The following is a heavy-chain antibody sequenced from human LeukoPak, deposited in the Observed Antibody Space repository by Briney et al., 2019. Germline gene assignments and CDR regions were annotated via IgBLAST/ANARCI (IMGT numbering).Heavy chain of an antibody. D-gene: IGHD3-9*01. CDR3: VKDRYYDILTGSIDP. J-gene: IGHJ5*02. Sequence: PGGSLRLSCSASGFTFNSFSMHWVRQAPGKGLEYVSAISSNGGSTYYADSVKGRFTISRDNSKNTLYLQMSSLRAEDTAVYYCVKDRYYDILTGSIDPWGQGTLVTVSS. V-gene: IGHV3-64D*06. CDR1: GFTFNSFS. CDR2: ISSNGGST.